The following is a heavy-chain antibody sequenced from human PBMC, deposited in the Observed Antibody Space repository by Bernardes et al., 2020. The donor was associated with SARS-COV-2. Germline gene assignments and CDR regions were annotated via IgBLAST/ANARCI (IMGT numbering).Heavy chain of an antibody. CDR1: GGSISSSSYY. V-gene: IGHV4-39*01. D-gene: IGHD3-10*01. Sequence: SETLSLTCTVSGGSISSSSYYWGWIRQPPGKGLEWIGSIHYTGGTTYNPSRKSRVTISVDTPKNRFFMKMSSVTAADTAVYYCARHRRYYGSESYYGIDYWGQGTLVTVSS. CDR2: IHYTGGT. CDR3: ARHRRYYGSESYYGIDY. J-gene: IGHJ4*02.